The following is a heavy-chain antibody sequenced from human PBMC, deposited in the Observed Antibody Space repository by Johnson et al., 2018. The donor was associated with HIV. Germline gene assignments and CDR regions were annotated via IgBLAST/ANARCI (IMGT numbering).Heavy chain of an antibody. CDR3: AKERRNYLVFGAFDI. D-gene: IGHD1-7*01. CDR1: GFTFSSYA. J-gene: IGHJ3*02. V-gene: IGHV3-30-3*01. CDR2: ISYDGSNK. Sequence: QVQLVESGGGVVQPGRSLRLSCAASGFTFSSYAMHWVRQAPGKGLEWVAVISYDGSNKYYADSVKGRFTISRDNSRNTLYLQMNSLRAGDTALYYCAKERRNYLVFGAFDIWGQGTMVTVSS.